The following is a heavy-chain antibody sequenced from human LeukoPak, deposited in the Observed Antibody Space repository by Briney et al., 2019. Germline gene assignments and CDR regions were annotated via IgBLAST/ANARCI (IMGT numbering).Heavy chain of an antibody. CDR2: IRSNGGST. Sequence: GGSLRLSCAASGFTFSSYAMHWVRQAPGKGLEYVSAIRSNGGSTYYANSVKGRFTISRDNSKNTLYLQMGSLRAEDMAVYYCARAEGGYSYGLISYYYMDVWGKGTTVTVSS. D-gene: IGHD5-18*01. CDR1: GFTFSSYA. CDR3: ARAEGGYSYGLISYYYMDV. J-gene: IGHJ6*03. V-gene: IGHV3-64*01.